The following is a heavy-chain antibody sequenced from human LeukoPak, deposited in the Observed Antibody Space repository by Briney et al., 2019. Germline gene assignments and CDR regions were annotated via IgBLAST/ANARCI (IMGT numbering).Heavy chain of an antibody. CDR2: IYYSGST. Sequence: SETLSLTCTVSGGSISSHYWSWIRQPPGKGLEWIGYIYYSGSTNYNPSLKSRVTISVDTFKNQFSLELSSVTAADTAVYYCPRGGGVWELLLGRWFDPWGQGTLVTVSS. D-gene: IGHD1-26*01. CDR1: GGSISSHY. CDR3: PRGGGVWELLLGRWFDP. J-gene: IGHJ5*02. V-gene: IGHV4-59*11.